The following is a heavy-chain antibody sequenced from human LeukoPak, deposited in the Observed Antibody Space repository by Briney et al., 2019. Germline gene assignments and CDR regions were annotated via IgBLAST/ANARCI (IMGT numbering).Heavy chain of an antibody. V-gene: IGHV3-23*01. J-gene: IGHJ3*02. CDR3: AKGSIAARPGHAFDI. Sequence: PGGSLRLSCAASGFTFSSYGMHWVRQAPGKGLEWVSAISGSGGSTYYADSVKGRFTISRDNSKNTLYLQMNSLRAEDTAVYYCAKGSIAARPGHAFDIWGQGTMVTVSS. CDR2: ISGSGGST. D-gene: IGHD6-6*01. CDR1: GFTFSSYG.